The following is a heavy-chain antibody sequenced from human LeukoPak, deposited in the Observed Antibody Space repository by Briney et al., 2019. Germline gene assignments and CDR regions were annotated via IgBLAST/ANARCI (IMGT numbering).Heavy chain of an antibody. V-gene: IGHV4-59*01. Sequence: PSETLSLTCTVSGGSISSYYWSWIRQPPGKGLEWIGYIYYSGSTNYNPSLKSRVTISVDTSKNQFSLKLSSVTAADTAVYYCARGYAGYSSSWYYRGRYFDLWGRGTLVTVSS. CDR2: IYYSGST. D-gene: IGHD6-13*01. CDR1: GGSISSYY. CDR3: ARGYAGYSSSWYYRGRYFDL. J-gene: IGHJ2*01.